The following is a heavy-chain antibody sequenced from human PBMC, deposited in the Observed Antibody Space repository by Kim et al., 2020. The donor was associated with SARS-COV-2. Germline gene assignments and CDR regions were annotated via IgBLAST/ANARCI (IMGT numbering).Heavy chain of an antibody. V-gene: IGHV3-30*04. D-gene: IGHD5-12*01. J-gene: IGHJ4*02. CDR1: GFTFSSYA. CDR2: ISYDGSNK. CDR3: ARGSGGYVGAAGY. Sequence: GGSLRLSCAASGFTFSSYAMHWVRQAPGKGLEWVAVISYDGSNKYYADSVKGRFTISRDNSKNTLYLQMNSLGAEETAVYYCARGSGGYVGAAGYWGQGTLVTVSS.